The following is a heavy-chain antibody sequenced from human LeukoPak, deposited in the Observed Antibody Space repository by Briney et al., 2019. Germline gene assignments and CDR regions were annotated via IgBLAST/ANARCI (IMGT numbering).Heavy chain of an antibody. D-gene: IGHD2-15*01. CDR3: ARVSGGYSGCDYPGGAYCSGGSCYSNWFDP. V-gene: IGHV4-59*01. CDR1: GGSISSYY. J-gene: IGHJ5*02. Sequence: SETLSLTCTVSGGSISSYYWSWIRQPPGKGLEWIGYIYYSGSTNYSPSLKSRVTISVDTSKNQFSLKLNSVAAADTAVYYCARVSGGYSGCDYPGGAYCSGGSCYSNWFDPWGQGTLVTVSS. CDR2: IYYSGST.